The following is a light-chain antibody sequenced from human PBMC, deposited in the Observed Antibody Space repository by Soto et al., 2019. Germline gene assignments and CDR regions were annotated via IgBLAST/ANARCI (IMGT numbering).Light chain of an antibody. Sequence: EIGMTQSPATLSLSPGERATLSCRASQSVNSDLAWYQQKPGQAPRLLIYDASTRAAGVPARFTGSGSETEFTLTISSLQSDDYAVYYCQHYNNWPPYTFGKGTKVDIK. CDR2: DAS. CDR3: QHYNNWPPYT. CDR1: QSVNSD. J-gene: IGKJ2*01. V-gene: IGKV3-15*01.